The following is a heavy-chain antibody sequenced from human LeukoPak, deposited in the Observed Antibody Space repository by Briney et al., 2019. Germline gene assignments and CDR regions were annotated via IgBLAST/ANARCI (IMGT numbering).Heavy chain of an antibody. D-gene: IGHD6-13*01. J-gene: IGHJ3*02. CDR2: MNPNSGNT. CDR1: GYTFTSYD. Sequence: GASVTVLCKASGYTFTSYDINWVRQAAGQGLEWMGWMNPNSGNTGYAQKLQGRVTMTRNTSISTAYMELSSLRSEDTAVYYCARSSLSSSWAYDAFDIWGQGTMVTVSS. V-gene: IGHV1-8*01. CDR3: ARSSLSSSWAYDAFDI.